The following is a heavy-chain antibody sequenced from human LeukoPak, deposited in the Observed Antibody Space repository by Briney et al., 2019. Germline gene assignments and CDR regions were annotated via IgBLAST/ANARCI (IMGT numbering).Heavy chain of an antibody. CDR2: VSRSGRIT. CDR1: RLTVSSYT. D-gene: IGHD2-2*01. Sequence: GGSLRLSCAASRLTVSSYTMSWVRQAPGKGLEWISGVSRSGRITYYADSVKGRFTISRDTPKNTLYLEMNSLRAEDTAIYYCAKDAESSTSPYYFDYWGQGSLVTVSS. CDR3: AKDAESSTSPYYFDY. V-gene: IGHV3-23*01. J-gene: IGHJ4*02.